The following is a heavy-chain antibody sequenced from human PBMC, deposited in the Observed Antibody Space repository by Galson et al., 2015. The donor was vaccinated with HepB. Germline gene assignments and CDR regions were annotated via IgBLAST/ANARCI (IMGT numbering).Heavy chain of an antibody. CDR3: ARGAWLVTRYGMDV. Sequence: SLRLSCAASGFTFSSYAMHWVRQAPGKGLEWVAVISYDGSNKYYADSVKGRFTISRDNSKNTLYLQMNSLGAEDTAVYYCARGAWLVTRYGMDVWGQGTTDTVSS. J-gene: IGHJ6*02. CDR1: GFTFSSYA. CDR2: ISYDGSNK. V-gene: IGHV3-30-3*01. D-gene: IGHD6-19*01.